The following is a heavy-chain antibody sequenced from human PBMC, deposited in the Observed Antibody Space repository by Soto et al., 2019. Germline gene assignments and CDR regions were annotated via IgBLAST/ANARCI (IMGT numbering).Heavy chain of an antibody. CDR3: ARDKDTSSWTGFDF. D-gene: IGHD1-1*01. V-gene: IGHV3-23*01. CDR1: GFTFATYA. J-gene: IGHJ4*01. Sequence: GGSLRLSCAASGFTFATYAMSWGRQAPGKGLEWVSAISATGISTYYADSVKGRVTISRDNSANTLSLEMSSLTAEDTAVYYCARDKDTSSWTGFDFWGHGTLVTVSS. CDR2: ISATGIST.